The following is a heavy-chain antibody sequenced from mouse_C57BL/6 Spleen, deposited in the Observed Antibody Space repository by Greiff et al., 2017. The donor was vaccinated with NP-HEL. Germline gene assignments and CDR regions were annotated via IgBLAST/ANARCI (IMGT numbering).Heavy chain of an antibody. D-gene: IGHD1-1*01. CDR3: ARCHYGSSERDYAMDY. CDR1: GYTFTGYW. Sequence: QVQLQQSGAELMKPGASVKLSCKATGYTFTGYWIEWVKQRPGHGLEWIGEILPGSGSTNYNEKFKGKATFTADTSSNPAYMQLSSLTTEDSAIYYCARCHYGSSERDYAMDYWGQGTSVTVSS. V-gene: IGHV1-9*01. CDR2: ILPGSGST. J-gene: IGHJ4*01.